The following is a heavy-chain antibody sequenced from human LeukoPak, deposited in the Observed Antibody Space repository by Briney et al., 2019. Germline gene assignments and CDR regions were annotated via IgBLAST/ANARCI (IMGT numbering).Heavy chain of an antibody. CDR1: GFTFSRYA. Sequence: PGGSLRLSCAASGFTFSRYAMSWVRQAPGKGLEWVANIAQDESEKYYVDSVKGRFTISRDNAKDSLYLQMNSLRAEDTAMYYCARDRNYYDSGSYYYDVLDIWGQGTMVTVSS. V-gene: IGHV3-7*03. J-gene: IGHJ3*02. CDR3: ARDRNYYDSGSYYYDVLDI. CDR2: IAQDESEK. D-gene: IGHD3-10*01.